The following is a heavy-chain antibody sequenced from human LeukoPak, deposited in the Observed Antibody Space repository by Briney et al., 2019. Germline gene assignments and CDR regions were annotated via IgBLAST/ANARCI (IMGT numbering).Heavy chain of an antibody. CDR1: GGSISSGDYY. V-gene: IGHV4-30-4*01. CDR3: ARGMTTGPDP. Sequence: SQTLSLTCTVSGGSISSGDYYWSWIRQPPGKGLEWIGYIYYSGSAYYNPSLKSRLTISVDTSKNQFSLKLSSVTAADTAVYYCARGMTTGPDPWGQGTLVTVSS. D-gene: IGHD4-17*01. CDR2: IYYSGSA. J-gene: IGHJ5*02.